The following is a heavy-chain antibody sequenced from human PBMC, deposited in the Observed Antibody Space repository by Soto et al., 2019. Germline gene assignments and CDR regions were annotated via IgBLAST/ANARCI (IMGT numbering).Heavy chain of an antibody. D-gene: IGHD2-15*01. V-gene: IGHV3-9*01. CDR3: TKADCSGGSCYSDY. Sequence: EVQLVESGGGLVQPGRSLRISCAAAGFTFDDYAMYWVRQAPAKGLEWVSGSSWNGGRIGYADSVRGRFTLSRDNAKSSLYLELNSLRAEDTAFYYCTKADCSGGSCYSDYWGQGTLVNVSS. CDR2: SSWNGGRI. CDR1: GFTFDDYA. J-gene: IGHJ4*02.